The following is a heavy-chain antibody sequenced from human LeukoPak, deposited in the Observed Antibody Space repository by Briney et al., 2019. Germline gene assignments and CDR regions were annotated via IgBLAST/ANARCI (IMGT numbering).Heavy chain of an antibody. Sequence: GGSLRLSCAASGFTVSSNYMSWVRQAPGKGLEWVSVIYSGGSTYYADSVKGRFTISRDNPKNTLYLQMNSLRAEDTAVYYCARDFFRRDGYNFWGQGTLVTVSS. V-gene: IGHV3-53*01. J-gene: IGHJ4*02. CDR3: ARDFFRRDGYNF. CDR2: IYSGGST. D-gene: IGHD5-24*01. CDR1: GFTVSSNY.